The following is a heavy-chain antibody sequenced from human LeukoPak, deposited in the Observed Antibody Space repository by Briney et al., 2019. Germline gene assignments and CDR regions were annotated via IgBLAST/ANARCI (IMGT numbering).Heavy chain of an antibody. CDR2: ISYDGSNK. V-gene: IGHV3-30*04. CDR1: GFTFSSYA. J-gene: IGHJ4*02. Sequence: SGGSLRLSCAASGFTFSSYAMHWVRQAPGKGLEWVAVISYDGSNKYYADSVKGRFTISRDNSKNTLYLQMNSLRVEDTAVYYCAIDPNWGTHSWGQGVLVTVSS. D-gene: IGHD7-27*01. CDR3: AIDPNWGTHS.